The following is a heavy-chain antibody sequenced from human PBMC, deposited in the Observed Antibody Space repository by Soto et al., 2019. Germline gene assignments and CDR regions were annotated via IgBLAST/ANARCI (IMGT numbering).Heavy chain of an antibody. D-gene: IGHD3-22*01. V-gene: IGHV2-5*02. Sequence: QITLKESGPTVVKPTQTLTLTCTFSGFSLSTSGVAVAWIRQPPGKALEWLGIIYWDDDRRYSPSLTSRLTITNDSSKNQVVLRMTNMDPVDTATYYCAHEAFYFDDNGQKRGGFDFDYWGQGTLVTVSS. CDR3: AHEAFYFDDNGQKRGGFDFDY. CDR1: GFSLSTSGVA. J-gene: IGHJ4*02. CDR2: IYWDDDR.